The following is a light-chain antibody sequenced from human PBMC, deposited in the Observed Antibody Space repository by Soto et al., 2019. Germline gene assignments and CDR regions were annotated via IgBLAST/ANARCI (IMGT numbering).Light chain of an antibody. Sequence: QSALTQPASVSGYPGQSITISCTGTSSDVGGYDYVSWYQHHPGKAPTLIIFDVRNRPSGVSNRFSGSKSGNTASLTISGLQAEDEGDYYCNSYTSSTTSYVFGSGTKLTVL. CDR3: NSYTSSTTSYV. J-gene: IGLJ1*01. CDR1: SSDVGGYDY. V-gene: IGLV2-14*03. CDR2: DVR.